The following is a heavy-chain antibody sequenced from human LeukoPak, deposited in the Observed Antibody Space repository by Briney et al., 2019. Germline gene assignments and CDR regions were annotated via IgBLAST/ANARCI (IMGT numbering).Heavy chain of an antibody. CDR3: ARDWYHAIDY. J-gene: IGHJ4*02. V-gene: IGHV3-48*03. D-gene: IGHD2-2*01. Sequence: GGSLRLSCVASGFTFSSYEMTWVRQAPGKGLEWLSYISSSGSTIYYADSVKGRFTVSRDNAKNSLYLQMNSLRAEDTAVYYCARDWYHAIDYWGQGTLVTVSS. CDR1: GFTFSSYE. CDR2: ISSSGSTI.